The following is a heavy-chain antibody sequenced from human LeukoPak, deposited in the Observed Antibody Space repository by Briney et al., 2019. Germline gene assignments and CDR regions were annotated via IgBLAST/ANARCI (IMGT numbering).Heavy chain of an antibody. Sequence: ASVKVSCKASGGTFSIYAISWVRQAPGQGLEWMGGIIPIFGTANYAQKFQGRVTITADKSTSTPYMELSSLRSEDTAVYYCARAGSGWYGSYFDYWGQGTLVTVSS. CDR1: GGTFSIYA. CDR2: IIPIFGTA. J-gene: IGHJ4*02. D-gene: IGHD6-19*01. V-gene: IGHV1-69*06. CDR3: ARAGSGWYGSYFDY.